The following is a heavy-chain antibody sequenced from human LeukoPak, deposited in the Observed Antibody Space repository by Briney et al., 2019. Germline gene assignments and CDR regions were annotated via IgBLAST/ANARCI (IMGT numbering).Heavy chain of an antibody. CDR1: GFTFDDYA. V-gene: IGHV3-9*01. CDR3: AKFPDSYGPYYGMDV. CDR2: ISWNSGSI. Sequence: SLSLSCAASGFTFDDYAMHWVRQALGKGLEWVSGISWNSGSIGYADSVKGRFTISRDNAKNSLYLQVNSLRAEDTALYYCAKFPDSYGPYYGMDVWGQGTTVTVSS. D-gene: IGHD5-18*01. J-gene: IGHJ6*02.